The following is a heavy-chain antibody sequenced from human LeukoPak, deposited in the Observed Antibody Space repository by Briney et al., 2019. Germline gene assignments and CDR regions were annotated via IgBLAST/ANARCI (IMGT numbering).Heavy chain of an antibody. V-gene: IGHV4-39*01. CDR2: MYYSGST. Sequence: SETLSLTCTVSGGSISSSSYYWGWIRQPPGKGLEWIGSMYYSGSTYYNPSLKSRVTISVDTSKNQFSLVLSSVTAADTAVYYCVHLHDDYGDYVFDYWGQGTLVTVSS. D-gene: IGHD4-17*01. CDR1: GGSISSSSYY. CDR3: VHLHDDYGDYVFDY. J-gene: IGHJ4*02.